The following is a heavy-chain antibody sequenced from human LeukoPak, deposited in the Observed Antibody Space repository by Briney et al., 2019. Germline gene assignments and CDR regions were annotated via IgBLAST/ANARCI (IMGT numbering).Heavy chain of an antibody. J-gene: IGHJ4*02. CDR1: GGSISSYY. D-gene: IGHD5-24*01. V-gene: IGHV4-59*01. CDR2: IYYSGST. CDR3: ARVPEGYKTYYFDY. Sequence: PSETLSLTCTVSGGSISSYYWSWIRQPPGKGLEWIGYIYYSGSTNYNPSLKSRVTISVDTSKNQFSLKLSSVTAADTAVYYCARVPEGYKTYYFDYWGQGTLVTVSS.